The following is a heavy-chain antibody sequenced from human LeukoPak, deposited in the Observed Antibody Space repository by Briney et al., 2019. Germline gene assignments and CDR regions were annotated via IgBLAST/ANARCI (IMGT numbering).Heavy chain of an antibody. CDR1: GGSFSGYY. D-gene: IGHD3-22*01. J-gene: IGHJ4*02. CDR3: ARGSPDYYDSSGYYHLDY. V-gene: IGHV4-34*01. CDR2: INHSGST. Sequence: SETLSLTCAVYGGSFSGYYWSWIRPPPGKGLEWIGGINHSGSTNYNPSLKSRVTISVDTSKNQFSLKLSSVTAADTAVYYCARGSPDYYDSSGYYHLDYWGQGTLVTVSS.